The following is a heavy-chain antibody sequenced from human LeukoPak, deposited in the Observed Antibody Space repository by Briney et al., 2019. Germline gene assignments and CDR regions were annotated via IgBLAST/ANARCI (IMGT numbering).Heavy chain of an antibody. CDR3: AREARLLWFGESTYYFDY. V-gene: IGHV1-69*13. CDR2: IIPIFGTA. J-gene: IGHJ4*02. CDR1: GGTFSSYA. D-gene: IGHD3-10*01. Sequence: GASVKVSCKASGGTFSSYAISWVRQAPGQGLEWMGGIIPIFGTANYAQKFQGRVTITADEPTSTAYMELSSLRSEDTAVYYCAREARLLWFGESTYYFDYWGQGTLVTVSS.